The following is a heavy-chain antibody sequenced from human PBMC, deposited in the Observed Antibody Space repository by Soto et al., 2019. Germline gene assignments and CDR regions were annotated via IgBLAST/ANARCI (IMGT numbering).Heavy chain of an antibody. D-gene: IGHD5-12*01. Sequence: SETLSLTCTVSGGSISSSSYYWGWIRQPPGKGLEWIGSIYYSGSTYYNPSLKSRVTISVDTSKNQFSLKLSSVTAADTAVYYCASSPGGYSGYDHYFDYWGQGTLVTVSS. J-gene: IGHJ4*02. CDR3: ASSPGGYSGYDHYFDY. CDR1: GGSISSSSYY. V-gene: IGHV4-39*01. CDR2: IYYSGST.